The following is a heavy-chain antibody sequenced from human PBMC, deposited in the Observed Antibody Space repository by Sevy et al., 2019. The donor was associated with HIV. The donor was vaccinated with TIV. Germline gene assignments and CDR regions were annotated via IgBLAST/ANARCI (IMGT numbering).Heavy chain of an antibody. CDR2: VGPAGDQ. CDR1: GFTFSSYD. D-gene: IGHD5-12*01. Sequence: GGSLRLSCVAAGFTFSSYDMHWVRQVTGKGLEWISGVGPAGDQFYPGSVKGRFTISRENVKNSFYLQMNNLRAGDTAVYYCARSGGYSDYGMDVWGQGTTVTVSS. V-gene: IGHV3-13*05. J-gene: IGHJ6*02. CDR3: ARSGGYSDYGMDV.